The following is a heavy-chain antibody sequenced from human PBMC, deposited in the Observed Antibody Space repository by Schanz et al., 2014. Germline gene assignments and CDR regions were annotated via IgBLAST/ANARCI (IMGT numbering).Heavy chain of an antibody. D-gene: IGHD3-3*01. Sequence: EVQLAESGGGLVQPGGSLRLSCAASTFTFSSDWMSWVRQAPGKGLEWVSYVSRSTPDIYYADSVKGRFTMSRDNAKNSVFLQMNSLRAEDTAVYYCVRDSFFAFDYWGQGPLVTVSS. CDR2: VSRSTPDI. V-gene: IGHV3-48*01. J-gene: IGHJ4*02. CDR1: TFTFSSDW. CDR3: VRDSFFAFDY.